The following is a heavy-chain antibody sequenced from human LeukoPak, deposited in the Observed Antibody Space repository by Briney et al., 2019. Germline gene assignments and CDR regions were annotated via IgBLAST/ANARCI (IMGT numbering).Heavy chain of an antibody. Sequence: PGGSLRLSCAASGFTVSNNYMSWVRQAPGKGLEWVSVMYSGGSTNYADSVKGRFTISRDNSKNTLYLQMNSLRAEDTAVYYCAKLVAAAYDAFDIWGQGTMVTVSS. J-gene: IGHJ3*02. CDR1: GFTVSNNY. CDR2: MYSGGST. CDR3: AKLVAAAYDAFDI. D-gene: IGHD6-13*01. V-gene: IGHV3-53*05.